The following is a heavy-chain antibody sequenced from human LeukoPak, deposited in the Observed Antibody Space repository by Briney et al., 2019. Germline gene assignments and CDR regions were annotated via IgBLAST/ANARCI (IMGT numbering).Heavy chain of an antibody. CDR1: GGTFSSYA. V-gene: IGHV1-69*04. J-gene: IGHJ3*02. CDR2: IIPILGIA. Sequence: GASVKVSCKASGGTFSSYAISWVRQAPGQGLEWMGRIIPILGIANYAQKFQGRVTITADKSTSTAYMELSSLRSEDTAVYYCAREEGVFSSAFDIWGQGTMVTVSS. D-gene: IGHD3-10*01. CDR3: AREEGVFSSAFDI.